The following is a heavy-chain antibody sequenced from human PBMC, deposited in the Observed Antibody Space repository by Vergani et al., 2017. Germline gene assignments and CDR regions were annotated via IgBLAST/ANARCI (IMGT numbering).Heavy chain of an antibody. CDR3: AKESSSWYSGHPYYFDY. CDR2: ISWNSGSI. CDR1: GFTFDDYA. D-gene: IGHD6-13*01. Sequence: EVQLVESGGGLVQPGRSLRLSCAASGFTFDDYAMHWVRQAPGKGLEWVSGISWNSGSIGYADSVKGRFTISSDNAKNSLYLQMNSLRAEDTALYYCAKESSSWYSGHPYYFDYWGQGTLVTVSS. V-gene: IGHV3-9*01. J-gene: IGHJ4*02.